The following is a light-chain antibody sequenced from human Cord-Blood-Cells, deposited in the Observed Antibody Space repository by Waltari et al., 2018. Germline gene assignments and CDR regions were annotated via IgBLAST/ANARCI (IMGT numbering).Light chain of an antibody. Sequence: QSALTQPASVSGSPGQSITISCTGTSSDVGGYNYVSWYQQHPGKAPKRMIYDVSKRPSGGSHRFSGSKSGNTASLTISGLQAEDEADYYCSSYTSSSTLVFCGGTKLTVL. J-gene: IGLJ2*01. CDR1: SSDVGGYNY. CDR2: DVS. CDR3: SSYTSSSTLV. V-gene: IGLV2-14*01.